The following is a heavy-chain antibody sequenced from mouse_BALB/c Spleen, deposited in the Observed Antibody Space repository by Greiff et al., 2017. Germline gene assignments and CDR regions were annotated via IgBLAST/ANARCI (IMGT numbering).Heavy chain of an antibody. J-gene: IGHJ4*01. Sequence: QVQLKESGPGLVAPSQSLSITCTVSGFSLTGYGVNWVRQPPGKGLEWLGMIWGDGSTDYNSALKSRLSISKDNSKSQVFLKMNSLQTDDTAMYYCARERERGLRSHYAMDYWGQGTSVTVSS. V-gene: IGHV2-6-7*01. CDR3: ARERERGLRSHYAMDY. D-gene: IGHD1-1*01. CDR1: GFSLTGYG. CDR2: IWGDGST.